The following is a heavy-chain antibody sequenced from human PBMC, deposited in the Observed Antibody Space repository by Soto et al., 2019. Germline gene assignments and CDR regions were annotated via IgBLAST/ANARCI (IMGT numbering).Heavy chain of an antibody. CDR1: GFTFSSYA. V-gene: IGHV3-30-3*01. CDR2: ISYYVSNK. Sequence: GGSLRLSCAASGFTFSSYAMHWVRQAPGKGLEWVAVISYYVSNKFFADSVKGRFTISRDNSKNTLYLQMNSLRAEDTAVYYCAREENYYDSSGLLDYWGQGTLVTVSS. D-gene: IGHD3-22*01. CDR3: AREENYYDSSGLLDY. J-gene: IGHJ4*02.